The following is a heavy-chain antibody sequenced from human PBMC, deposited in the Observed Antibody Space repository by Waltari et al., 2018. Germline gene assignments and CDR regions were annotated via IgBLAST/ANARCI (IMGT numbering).Heavy chain of an antibody. CDR2: MNPNSGNT. CDR1: GYTFTSYD. V-gene: IGHV1-8*01. J-gene: IGHJ6*02. CDR3: ARGQRGSMIRRYYYGMDV. Sequence: QVQLVQSGAEVKKPGASVKVSCKASGYTFTSYDINWVRQATGQGLEWMGWMNPNSGNTGDAQKFQGRVTMTRNTSISTAYMELSSLRSEDTAVYYCARGQRGSMIRRYYYGMDVWGQGTTVTVSS. D-gene: IGHD3-22*01.